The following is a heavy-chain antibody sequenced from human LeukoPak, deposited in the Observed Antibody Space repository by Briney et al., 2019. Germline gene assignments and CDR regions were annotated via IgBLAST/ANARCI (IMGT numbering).Heavy chain of an antibody. V-gene: IGHV3-30*18. CDR1: GFTFSSYG. CDR2: ISYDGSNK. Sequence: PGRSLRLSCAASGFTFSSYGMHWVRQAPGKGLEWVAVISYDGSNKYYADSVKGRFTISRDNSKNTVSLQMNSLRAEDTAVYYCVKEGEAGNAPYSWFDPWGQGTLVTVSS. J-gene: IGHJ5*02. CDR3: VKEGEAGNAPYSWFDP. D-gene: IGHD3-16*01.